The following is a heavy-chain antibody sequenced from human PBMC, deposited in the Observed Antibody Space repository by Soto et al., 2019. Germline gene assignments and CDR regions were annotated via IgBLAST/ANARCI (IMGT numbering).Heavy chain of an antibody. CDR2: IYYSGST. CDR1: GGSVSSGSYY. Sequence: QVQLQESGPGLVKPSETLSLTCTVSGGSVSSGSYYWSWIRQPPGKGLEWIGYIYYSGSTNYNPSRKRRVTITVDTSKNQCSLKLSAVTAADTAVYYCARAERITMIVVGKDAFDIWGQGTMVTVAA. V-gene: IGHV4-61*01. CDR3: ARAERITMIVVGKDAFDI. J-gene: IGHJ3*02. D-gene: IGHD3-22*01.